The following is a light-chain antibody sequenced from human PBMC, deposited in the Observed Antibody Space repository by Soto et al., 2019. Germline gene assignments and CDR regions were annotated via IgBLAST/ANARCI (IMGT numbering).Light chain of an antibody. CDR1: SSDVGGYNY. J-gene: IGLJ3*02. CDR3: TSYARSNNWV. Sequence: QSALTQPPSASGSPGQSVTISCTGTSSDVGGYNYVSWYQQHPGKAPKLVIYEVSKRPSGVPDRFSGSKSGNTASLTVSGLQAEDEADYYCTSYARSNNWVFGGGTKVTVL. V-gene: IGLV2-8*01. CDR2: EVS.